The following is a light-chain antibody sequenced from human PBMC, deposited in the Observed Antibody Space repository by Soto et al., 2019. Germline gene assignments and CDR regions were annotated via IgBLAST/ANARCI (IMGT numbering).Light chain of an antibody. CDR1: SSDVGGYNY. V-gene: IGLV2-14*01. CDR2: EVS. CDR3: SSYTSSSPPYV. J-gene: IGLJ1*01. Sequence: QSALTQPASVSGSPGQSITISCPGTSSDVGGYNYVSWYQQHPGKAPKLMIYEVSNRPSGVSNRFSGSKSGNTASLTISGLQAEDEADYYCSSYTSSSPPYVFGTGTKLTVL.